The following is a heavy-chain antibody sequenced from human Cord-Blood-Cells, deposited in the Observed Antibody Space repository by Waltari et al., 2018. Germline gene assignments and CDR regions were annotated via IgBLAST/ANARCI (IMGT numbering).Heavy chain of an antibody. D-gene: IGHD3-10*01. V-gene: IGHV4-34*01. J-gene: IGHJ4*02. CDR2: INHSGST. CDR3: ARAMVQGVNYYFDY. Sequence: QVQLQQWGAGLLKPSETLSLTCAVYGGSFSGYYWSWIRPPPGKGLEWIGEINHSGSTNYNPSLKSRVTISVDTSKNQFSLKLSSVTAADTAVYYCARAMVQGVNYYFDYWGQGTLVTVSS. CDR1: GGSFSGYY.